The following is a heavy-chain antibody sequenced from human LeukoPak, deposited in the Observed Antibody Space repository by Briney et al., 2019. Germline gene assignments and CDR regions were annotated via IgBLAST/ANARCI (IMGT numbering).Heavy chain of an antibody. CDR3: ARRRGWKQQLVYFDY. CDR2: LFHSGTR. D-gene: IGHD6-13*01. J-gene: IGHJ4*02. CDR1: GGSITSYY. V-gene: IGHV4-59*08. Sequence: SETLSLTCTVSGGSITSYYWSWIRQPPGKGLEWIGYLFHSGTRRYNPSLKSRVTISADTTKNQIFLTLNSTTAADTAVYYCARRRGWKQQLVYFDYWGQETLATVSS.